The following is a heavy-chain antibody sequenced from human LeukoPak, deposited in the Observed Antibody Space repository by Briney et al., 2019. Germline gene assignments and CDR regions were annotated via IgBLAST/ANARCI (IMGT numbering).Heavy chain of an antibody. CDR2: IRSDNKP. D-gene: IGHD3-10*01. V-gene: IGHV3-23*05. CDR1: GFTFSAYA. J-gene: IGHJ4*02. CDR3: AKGEELLWFGELLLSAPDY. Sequence: PGGSLRLSCEASGFTFSAYAMTWVRQAPGKGLEWVSSIRSDNKPHYSESVKGRFAISRDNSENTLYLQMNSLRAEDTAVYYCAKGEELLWFGELLLSAPDYWGQGTLVTVSS.